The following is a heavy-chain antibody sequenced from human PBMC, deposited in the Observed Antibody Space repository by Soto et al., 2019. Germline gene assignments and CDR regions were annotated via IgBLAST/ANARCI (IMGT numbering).Heavy chain of an antibody. Sequence: GGSLRLSCAASGFSFSSYGIHWVRQAPGKGLEWVALISYDASNKYSAESVKGRFTISRDNSKSTLYLQMNSLRAEDTAVYFCAKEDCDSTSCRRGAFDVWGQGTVVTVSS. CDR1: GFSFSSYG. CDR2: ISYDASNK. D-gene: IGHD2-2*01. V-gene: IGHV3-30*18. CDR3: AKEDCDSTSCRRGAFDV. J-gene: IGHJ3*01.